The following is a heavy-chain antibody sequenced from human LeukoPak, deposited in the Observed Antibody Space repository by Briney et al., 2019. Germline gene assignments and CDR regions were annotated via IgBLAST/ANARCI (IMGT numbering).Heavy chain of an antibody. V-gene: IGHV3-7*04. CDR1: GFTFISYW. Sequence: PGGSLRLPCAASGFTFISYWMSWVRQAPGKGREGVPKIKQDGSEKYYVDSVKGRFAISRDNAENSLYLQMNSLRAEDTAVYYCARVGAPFGDDAFDIWGQGTMVTVSS. J-gene: IGHJ3*02. D-gene: IGHD1-26*01. CDR3: ARVGAPFGDDAFDI. CDR2: IKQDGSEK.